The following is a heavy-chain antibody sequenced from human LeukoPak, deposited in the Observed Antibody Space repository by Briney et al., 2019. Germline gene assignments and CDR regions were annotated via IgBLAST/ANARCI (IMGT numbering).Heavy chain of an antibody. D-gene: IGHD5-24*01. V-gene: IGHV3-30*04. CDR3: ARDLLGRWLQFWFDP. J-gene: IGHJ5*02. CDR1: GFTFSSYA. CDR2: ISYDGSNK. Sequence: GRSLRLSCAASGFTFSSYAMHWVLQAPGKGLEWVAVISYDGSNKYYADSVKGRFTISRDNSKNTLYLQMNSLRAEDTAVYYCARDLLGRWLQFWFDPWGQGTLVTVSS.